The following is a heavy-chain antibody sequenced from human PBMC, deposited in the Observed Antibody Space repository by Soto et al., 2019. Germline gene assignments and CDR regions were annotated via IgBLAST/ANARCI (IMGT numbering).Heavy chain of an antibody. CDR3: ATEQGDAFNV. CDR2: SKSKLHGGTT. Sequence: PGGSLRLSCAASGFTFINAWMNWVRQAPGKGLEWVGRSKSKLHGGTTDYAAAVIDRFTISRDDSKNNLYLQMNSLKTEDTAVYYCATEQGDAFNVWGQGTMVTV. J-gene: IGHJ3*01. CDR1: GFTFINAW. V-gene: IGHV3-15*07.